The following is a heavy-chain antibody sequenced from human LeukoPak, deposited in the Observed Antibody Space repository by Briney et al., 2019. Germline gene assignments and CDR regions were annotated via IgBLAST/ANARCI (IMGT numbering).Heavy chain of an antibody. CDR3: AKVSGGGLYYDGMDV. CDR1: GITVSTNY. V-gene: IGHV3-53*01. CDR2: AFSDGRT. J-gene: IGHJ6*02. Sequence: GGSLRLSCAASGITVSTNYMSWVRQAPGKGLEWVSIAFSDGRTFYADSVKGRFTISRDSSKNTLYLQMNSLRAEDTAVYYCAKVSGGGLYYDGMDVWGQGTTVTVSS. D-gene: IGHD1-14*01.